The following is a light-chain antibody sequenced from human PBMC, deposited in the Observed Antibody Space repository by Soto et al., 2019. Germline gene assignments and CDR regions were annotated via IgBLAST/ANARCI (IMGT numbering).Light chain of an antibody. V-gene: IGKV1-39*01. CDR2: AAS. CDR1: QSISNY. Sequence: DIQMTQCPSSVSASVGDRVTITCRASQSISNYLNWYQQKPGNAPKLLIYAASSLQSGVPSRFSGSGSGTDFTLTISSLQPEDFATYSCQQSYTTLFTFGPGTNVDI. J-gene: IGKJ3*01. CDR3: QQSYTTLFT.